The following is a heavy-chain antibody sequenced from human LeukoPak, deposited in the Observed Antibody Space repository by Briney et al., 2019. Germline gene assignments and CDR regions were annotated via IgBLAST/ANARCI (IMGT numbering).Heavy chain of an antibody. CDR1: GYTYTSYA. V-gene: IGHV7-4-1*02. D-gene: IGHD6-6*01. CDR2: INTNTENP. Sequence: ASVKVSCKASGYTYTSYAMNWVRQTPGQGLEWMEWINTNTENPTYAQGVTGGFVFSLDTSVSTPYLQISRLKAEDPHVHYCARDVDSSCVYWGQGTLVTVS. CDR3: ARDVDSSCVY. J-gene: IGHJ4*02.